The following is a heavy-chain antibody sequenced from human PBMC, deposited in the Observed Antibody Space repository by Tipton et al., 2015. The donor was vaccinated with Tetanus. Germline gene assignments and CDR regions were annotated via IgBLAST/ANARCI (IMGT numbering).Heavy chain of an antibody. J-gene: IGHJ6*03. CDR3: ARRLSGDPHYYTDV. CDR1: GGSISSSDYY. Sequence: TLSLTCTLSGGSISSSDYYWSWVRQPSGEGLEWIGSIYYSGIPYYNPSLKSRVTISVDTSKDQFSLKLSSVTAADTAMYYCARRLSGDPHYYTDVWGKGTTVTVSS. V-gene: IGHV4-39*01. D-gene: IGHD4-17*01. CDR2: IYYSGIP.